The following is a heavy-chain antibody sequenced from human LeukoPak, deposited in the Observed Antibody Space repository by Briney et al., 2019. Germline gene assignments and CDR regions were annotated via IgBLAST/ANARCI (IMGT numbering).Heavy chain of an antibody. Sequence: SETLSLTCTVSGXSISNYYWSWIRQPPGKGLECIGYIFSSGSTNYNPSLASRVTISLVTSKNQFSLRLRSVTAADTAVYYCARHLPRTDIGYAFDIWGQGTVVTVSS. CDR2: IFSSGST. D-gene: IGHD2-15*01. J-gene: IGHJ3*02. CDR1: GXSISNYY. CDR3: ARHLPRTDIGYAFDI. V-gene: IGHV4-59*08.